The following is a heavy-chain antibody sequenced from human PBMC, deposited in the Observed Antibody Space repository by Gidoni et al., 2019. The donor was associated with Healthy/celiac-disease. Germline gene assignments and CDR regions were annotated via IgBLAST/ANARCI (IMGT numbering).Heavy chain of an antibody. CDR2: IRYDGSNK. Sequence: QVQLVESGGGVVQPGGSLRLSCAASGFTFSSYGMHWVRQAPGKGLEWVAFIRYDGSNKYYADSVKGRFTISRDNSKNTLYLQMNSLRAEDTAVYYCANNGDYTDYYYYGMDVWGQGTTVTVSS. CDR3: ANNGDYTDYYYYGMDV. CDR1: GFTFSSYG. D-gene: IGHD4-17*01. V-gene: IGHV3-30*02. J-gene: IGHJ6*02.